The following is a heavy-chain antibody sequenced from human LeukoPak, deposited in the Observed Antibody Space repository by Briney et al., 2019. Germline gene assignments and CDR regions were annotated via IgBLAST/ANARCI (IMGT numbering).Heavy chain of an antibody. V-gene: IGHV3-30-3*01. J-gene: IGHJ4*02. CDR3: AKDIEPLIAAAGNYFDY. Sequence: GGSLRLSCAASGFTFSSYAMHWVRQAPGKGLEWVAVISYDGSNKYYADSVKGRFTISRDNAKNSLYLQMNSLRAEDTALYYCAKDIEPLIAAAGNYFDYWGQGTLVTVSS. CDR1: GFTFSSYA. CDR2: ISYDGSNK. D-gene: IGHD6-13*01.